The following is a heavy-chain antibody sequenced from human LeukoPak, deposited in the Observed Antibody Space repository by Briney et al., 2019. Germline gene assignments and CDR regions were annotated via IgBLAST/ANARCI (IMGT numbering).Heavy chain of an antibody. CDR3: ARRLLGYCSGDSCEYYFDY. D-gene: IGHD2-15*01. J-gene: IGHJ4*02. Sequence: GESLKISCKGSGYRFTSYWIGWVRQMPGKGLEWMGIIYPGDSDTRYSPSFQGQVTISADKSISTAYLQWSSLKASDTAMYYCARRLLGYCSGDSCEYYFDYWGQGTLVTVSS. CDR2: IYPGDSDT. CDR1: GYRFTSYW. V-gene: IGHV5-51*01.